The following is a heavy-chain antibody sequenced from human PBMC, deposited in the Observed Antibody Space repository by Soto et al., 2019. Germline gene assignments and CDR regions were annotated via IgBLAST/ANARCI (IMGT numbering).Heavy chain of an antibody. Sequence: PGESLKISCKGSGYSFSNYWIGWVRQMPGKGLEWMGIIYPGDSDTRYSPSFQGQVTISADKSISTAYLQWSSLEASDTAMYYCARQFSYYDSSGYYYHNWFDPWGQGTLVTVSS. D-gene: IGHD3-22*01. CDR1: GYSFSNYW. CDR2: IYPGDSDT. J-gene: IGHJ5*02. CDR3: ARQFSYYDSSGYYYHNWFDP. V-gene: IGHV5-51*01.